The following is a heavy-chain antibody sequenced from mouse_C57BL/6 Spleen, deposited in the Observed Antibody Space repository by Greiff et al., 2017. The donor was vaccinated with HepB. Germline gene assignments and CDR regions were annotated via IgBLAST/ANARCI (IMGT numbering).Heavy chain of an antibody. V-gene: IGHV10-1*01. CDR2: IRSKSNNYAT. J-gene: IGHJ4*01. Sequence: EVQVVESGGGLVQPKGSLKLSCAASGFSFNTYAMNWVRQAPGKGVEWVARIRSKSNNYATYYADSVKDRFTISRDDSESMLYLQMNNLKTEDTAMYYCVRHPDYYAMDYWDQGTSVTVSS. CDR1: GFSFNTYA. CDR3: VRHPDYYAMDY.